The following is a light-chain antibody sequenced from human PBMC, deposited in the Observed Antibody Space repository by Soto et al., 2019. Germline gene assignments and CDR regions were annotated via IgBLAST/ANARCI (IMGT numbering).Light chain of an antibody. CDR1: SSDVGGYNY. J-gene: IGLJ2*01. Sequence: QSALTQPASVSGSPGQSITISCTGTSSDVGGYNYVSWYQQHPGKAPKLMFYDVSNRPSGVSNRFSGSKSGNTASLTISGLQAEDEADYYCSSYTSSSTLVLFGGGTKLTVL. CDR2: DVS. CDR3: SSYTSSSTLVL. V-gene: IGLV2-14*01.